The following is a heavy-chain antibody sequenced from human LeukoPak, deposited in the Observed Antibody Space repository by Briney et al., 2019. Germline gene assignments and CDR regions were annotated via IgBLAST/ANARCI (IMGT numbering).Heavy chain of an antibody. D-gene: IGHD5-18*01. J-gene: IGHJ4*02. CDR2: ISSSGGYI. Sequence: GGSLRLSCAASGFSIKSYSMTWVRQAPGKGLEWVATISSSGGYIYYADSVKGRFTISRGTVQNSLFLQLNSLRVEDTAVYNCARLRDTVTSASDYWGQGTLVTVSS. V-gene: IGHV3-21*01. CDR1: GFSIKSYS. CDR3: ARLRDTVTSASDY.